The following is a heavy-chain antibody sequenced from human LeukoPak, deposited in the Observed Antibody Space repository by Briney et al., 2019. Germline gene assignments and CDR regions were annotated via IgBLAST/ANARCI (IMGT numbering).Heavy chain of an antibody. CDR2: IYYDGST. CDR1: GGSISSSSYY. D-gene: IGHD3-16*01. J-gene: IGHJ4*02. CDR3: ARDKMGGFDY. Sequence: SETLSLTCTVSGGSISSSSYYWGWIRQPPGKGLEWIGSIYYDGSTYYNPSLKSRVTISVDTSKNQFSLKLSSVTAADTAVYYCARDKMGGFDYWGQGTLVTVSS. V-gene: IGHV4-39*07.